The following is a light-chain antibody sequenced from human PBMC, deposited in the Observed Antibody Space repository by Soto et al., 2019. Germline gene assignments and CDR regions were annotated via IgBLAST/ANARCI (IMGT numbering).Light chain of an antibody. CDR1: ESISRH. CDR2: AAS. CDR3: QQTYSTLSIT. V-gene: IGKV1-39*01. Sequence: DIQMTQSPSSLSASVGDRVTITCRASESISRHLNWYQQKPGKAPKILIYAASSLLNGVPSRFRGSGSGTDFTLTITNLQPEDFATYYCQQTYSTLSITFGHGTRLDI. J-gene: IGKJ5*01.